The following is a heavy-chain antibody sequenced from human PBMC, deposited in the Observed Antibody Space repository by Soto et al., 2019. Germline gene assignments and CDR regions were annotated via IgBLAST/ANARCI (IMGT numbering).Heavy chain of an antibody. CDR1: GFTFSSYA. CDR3: VKDQYYYYDSSGPDY. J-gene: IGHJ4*02. D-gene: IGHD3-22*01. V-gene: IGHV3-64D*08. Sequence: PGGSLRLSCSASGFTFSSYAMHWVHQAPGKGLEYVSAISSNGGSTYYADSVKGRFTISRDNSKNTLYLQMSSLRAEDTAVYYCVKDQYYYYDSSGPDYWGQGTLVTVSS. CDR2: ISSNGGST.